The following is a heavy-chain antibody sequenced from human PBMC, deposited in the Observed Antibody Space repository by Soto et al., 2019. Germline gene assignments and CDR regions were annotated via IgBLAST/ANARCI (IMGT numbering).Heavy chain of an antibody. V-gene: IGHV4-39*02. CDR3: SRRAPEGFDP. CDR2: IDYRGTI. Sequence: QLRLQESGPRLAKPSETLSLTCTVSGGSIATSSYFCAWIRRPPGKGLEWIGSIDYRGTIYNNPSLKSRVTISVDTSKNHFSLNLDSVTAADTALYYCSRRAPEGFDPWGQGTLVTVSS. CDR1: GGSIATSSYF. J-gene: IGHJ5*02.